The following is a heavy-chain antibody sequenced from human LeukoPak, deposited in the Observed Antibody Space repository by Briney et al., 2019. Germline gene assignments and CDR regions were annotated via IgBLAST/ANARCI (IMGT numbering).Heavy chain of an antibody. D-gene: IGHD3-3*01. CDR3: ARDFLHDFWSDYYTRYYFDY. Sequence: PGGSLRLSCAASGFTFSSYSMNWVRQAPGKGLEWDSSISSSSSYIYYADSVKGRFTISRDNAKNSLYLQMNSLRAEDTAVYYCARDFLHDFWSDYYTRYYFDYWGQGTLVTVSS. CDR2: ISSSSSYI. J-gene: IGHJ4*02. CDR1: GFTFSSYS. V-gene: IGHV3-21*01.